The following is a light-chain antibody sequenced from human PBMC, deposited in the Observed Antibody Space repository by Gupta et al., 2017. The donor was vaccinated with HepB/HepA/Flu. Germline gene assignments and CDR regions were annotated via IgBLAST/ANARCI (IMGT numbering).Light chain of an antibody. J-gene: IGLJ3*02. CDR1: NIGSKT. CDR3: QVWDTNTNLGV. CDR2: NDR. V-gene: IGLV3-21*04. Sequence: SHLLTQPPSVSVPPRRTARITCGGNNIGSKTVHWYQQKPGQAPVVGNVNDRDRPSGIPERFSCLNSGKTDKPTINKVEAGDEADDECQVWDTNTNLGVFGGGTKLTVL.